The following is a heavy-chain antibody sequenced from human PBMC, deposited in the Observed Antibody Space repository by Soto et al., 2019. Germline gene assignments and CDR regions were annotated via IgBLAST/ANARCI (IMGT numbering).Heavy chain of an antibody. CDR3: ARNYGSGSYYGY. V-gene: IGHV3-33*01. Sequence: QVQLVESGGGVVQPGRSLRLSCAASGFTFSSYGMHWVRQAPDKGLEWVAVIWYDGSNKYYADSVKGRFTISRDNSKNTLYLLMNSLRAEDTAVYYCARNYGSGSYYGYWGQGTLVTVSS. CDR2: IWYDGSNK. D-gene: IGHD3-10*01. J-gene: IGHJ4*02. CDR1: GFTFSSYG.